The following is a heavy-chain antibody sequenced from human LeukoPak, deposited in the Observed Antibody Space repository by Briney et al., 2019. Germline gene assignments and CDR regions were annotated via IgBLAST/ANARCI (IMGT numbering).Heavy chain of an antibody. CDR3: ARDGGSSWYFDY. J-gene: IGHJ4*02. V-gene: IGHV3-11*04. D-gene: IGHD6-13*01. CDR2: ISSSGNST. Sequence: LSLTCAVYGGSFSGYCWSWIRQAPGKGLEWVSYISSSGNSTYYSDSVRGRFTISRDNAKNSLHLQMNSLRAEDTAVYYCARDGGSSWYFDYWGQGTLATVSS. CDR1: GGSFSGYC.